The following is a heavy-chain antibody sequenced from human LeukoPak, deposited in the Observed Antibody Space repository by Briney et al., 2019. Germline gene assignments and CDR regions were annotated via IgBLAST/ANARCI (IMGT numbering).Heavy chain of an antibody. CDR2: INHSGST. V-gene: IGHV4-34*01. CDR1: GGSFSGYY. D-gene: IGHD4-17*01. J-gene: IGHJ5*02. Sequence: SETLSLTCAVYGGSFSGYYWSWIRQPPGKGLEWIGEINHSGSTSYNPSLKSRVTISVDTSKNQFSLKLSSVTAADTAVYYCARLPPTETRGWFDPWGQGTLVTVSS. CDR3: ARLPPTETRGWFDP.